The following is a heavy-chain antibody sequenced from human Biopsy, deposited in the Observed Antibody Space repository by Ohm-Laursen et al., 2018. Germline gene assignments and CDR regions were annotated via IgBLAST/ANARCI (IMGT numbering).Heavy chain of an antibody. CDR2: INPSGSTT. D-gene: IGHD6-19*01. CDR3: ARDTGWYGDLYYFDY. J-gene: IGHJ4*02. Sequence: VSSVKVSCKVSGYSFTSYCMHWVRQAPGQGLEWMGMINPSGSTTSYPQIFQGRVTMTRDTSKSTVYMELSSLRSADTAVYFCARDTGWYGDLYYFDYWGQGTLVTVSS. CDR1: GYSFTSYC. V-gene: IGHV1-46*01.